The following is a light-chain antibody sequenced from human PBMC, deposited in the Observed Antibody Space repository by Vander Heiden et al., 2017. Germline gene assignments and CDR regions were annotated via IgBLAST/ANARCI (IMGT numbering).Light chain of an antibody. V-gene: IGKV1-33*01. CDR1: QDISNY. CDR2: DAS. CDR3: QQYDNRPLG. J-gene: IGKJ4*01. Sequence: IQPTQSPSSLSASVGDRVTITCKASQDISNYLNWYQQKPGKAPKLLIYDASNVETGVPARFSGSGSGTDFTVTISSLQPEDIATYYCQQYDNRPLGFGGGTKVEIK.